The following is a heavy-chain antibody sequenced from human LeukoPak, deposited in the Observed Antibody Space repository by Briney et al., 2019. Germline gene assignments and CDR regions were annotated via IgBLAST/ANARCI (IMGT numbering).Heavy chain of an antibody. Sequence: SGPALMNPTPPLTLTFTFCGFSLSTSGMCVSWIRQPPGKALEWLALIDWDDDKYYSTSLKTRINISKETSKNQVVRTMTNMDPVDTATYYCARTDCHYYDSSGYAMFDYWGQGTLVTVSS. CDR1: GFSLSTSGMC. CDR3: ARTDCHYYDSSGYAMFDY. V-gene: IGHV2-70*01. CDR2: IDWDDDK. J-gene: IGHJ4*02. D-gene: IGHD3-22*01.